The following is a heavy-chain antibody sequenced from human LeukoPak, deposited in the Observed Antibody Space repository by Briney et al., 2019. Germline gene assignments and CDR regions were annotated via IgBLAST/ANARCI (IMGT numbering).Heavy chain of an antibody. CDR2: IIPIFGTA. V-gene: IGHV1-69*13. Sequence: SVTVSCTASGGTFSSYAISWVRQAPGQGLEWMGGIIPIFGTANYAQKFQGRVTITADESTSTAYMELSSLRSEDTAVYYCAAAYTSNYYDSSGYSNPFDYWGQGTLVTVSS. J-gene: IGHJ4*02. CDR1: GGTFSSYA. CDR3: AAAYTSNYYDSSGYSNPFDY. D-gene: IGHD3-22*01.